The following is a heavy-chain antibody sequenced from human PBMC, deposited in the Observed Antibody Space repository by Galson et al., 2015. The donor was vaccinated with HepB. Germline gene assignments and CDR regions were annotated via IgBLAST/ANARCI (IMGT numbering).Heavy chain of an antibody. V-gene: IGHV3-23*01. CDR1: GFTFSSYA. CDR2: ISGSGGAT. Sequence: SLRLSCAASGFTFSSYAMSWVRQAPGKGLEWVSAISGSGGATYYADSVRGRFTISRDNSKNTLYLQMNSLRAEDTAVYYCAKAHKNIAVAGYFDSWGQGTLVTVSS. CDR3: AKAHKNIAVAGYFDS. D-gene: IGHD6-19*01. J-gene: IGHJ4*02.